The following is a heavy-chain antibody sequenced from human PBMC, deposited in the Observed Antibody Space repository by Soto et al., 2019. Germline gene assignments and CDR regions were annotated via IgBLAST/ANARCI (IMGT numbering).Heavy chain of an antibody. CDR3: VRETDYCSSTSCFRLIDY. CDR1: GYSISCGYH. V-gene: IGHV4-38-2*01. Sequence: SETLSLTCAVCGYSISCGYHWVWLRQPPGKELEWIGSIDHSGNTYYDPTLQSRVTISVDTSKNQVSLKLSSVTAADTAVYYCVRETDYCSSTSCFRLIDYWGQGTMVTVSS. CDR2: IDHSGNT. D-gene: IGHD2-2*01. J-gene: IGHJ4*02.